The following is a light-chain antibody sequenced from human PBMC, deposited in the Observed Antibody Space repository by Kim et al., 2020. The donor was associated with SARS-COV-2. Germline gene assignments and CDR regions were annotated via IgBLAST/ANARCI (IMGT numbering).Light chain of an antibody. J-gene: IGLJ3*02. CDR3: QTWGTGIPV. V-gene: IGLV4-69*01. CDR1: SGNSSYG. CDR2: LNGDGSH. Sequence: ASGKLTCTLSSGNSSYGIAWHQQQPEKGPRYLMKLNGDGSHSKGDGIPDRFSGSSSGAERYLTISSLQSEDEADYYCQTWGTGIPVFGGGTQLTVL.